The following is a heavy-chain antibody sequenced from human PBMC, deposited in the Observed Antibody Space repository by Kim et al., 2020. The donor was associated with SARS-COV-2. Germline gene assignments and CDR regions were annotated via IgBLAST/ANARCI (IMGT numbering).Heavy chain of an antibody. CDR3: ARDRQVGPFIVVVPAAPDY. D-gene: IGHD2-2*01. Sequence: ASVKVSCKASGYTFTSYYMHWVRQAPGQGLEWMGIINPSGGSTSYAQKFQGRVTMTRDTSTSTVYMELSSLRSEDTAVYYCARDRQVGPFIVVVPAAPDYWGQGTLVTVSS. J-gene: IGHJ4*02. CDR1: GYTFTSYY. CDR2: INPSGGST. V-gene: IGHV1-46*01.